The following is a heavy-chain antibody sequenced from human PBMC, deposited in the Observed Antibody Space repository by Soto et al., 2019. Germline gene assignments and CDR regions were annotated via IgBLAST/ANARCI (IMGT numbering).Heavy chain of an antibody. D-gene: IGHD3-10*01. Sequence: GESLKISCKGSGYSFTSYWIGWVRQMPGKGLEWMGIIYPGDSDTRYSPSFQGQVTISADKSISSAYLQWSSLKASDTAMYYCARQGNYYGSGSYYYYYGMDVWGQGTTVTVSS. V-gene: IGHV5-51*01. CDR2: IYPGDSDT. CDR1: GYSFTSYW. J-gene: IGHJ6*02. CDR3: ARQGNYYGSGSYYYYYGMDV.